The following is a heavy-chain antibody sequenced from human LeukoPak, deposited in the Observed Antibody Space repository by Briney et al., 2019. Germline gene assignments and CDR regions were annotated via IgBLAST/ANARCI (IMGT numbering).Heavy chain of an antibody. CDR2: ISYSGST. Sequence: SETLSLTCTVSGGSISSYYWSWIRRPPGKGLEWIGYISYSGSTNYNPSLESRVTISVDTSKNQFSLKLNSVTAADTAVYSCARGFPYGIGWAFDYWGQGTLVTVSS. J-gene: IGHJ4*02. V-gene: IGHV4-59*01. CDR3: ARGFPYGIGWAFDY. D-gene: IGHD6-19*01. CDR1: GGSISSYY.